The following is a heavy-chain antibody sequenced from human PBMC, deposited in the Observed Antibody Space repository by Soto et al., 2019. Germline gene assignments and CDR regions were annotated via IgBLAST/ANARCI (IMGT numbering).Heavy chain of an antibody. CDR3: ATDLFSTIFGVVIKLGAFDI. CDR2: FDPEDGET. J-gene: IGHJ3*02. D-gene: IGHD3-3*01. Sequence: DSVKVSCKVSGYPLTELSMHLVRQAPGKGLEWMGGFDPEDGETIYSQKFQGRVTMTEDTSTDTAYMELSSLRSEDTAVYYCATDLFSTIFGVVIKLGAFDIWGQGTLVTVSS. CDR1: GYPLTELS. V-gene: IGHV1-24*01.